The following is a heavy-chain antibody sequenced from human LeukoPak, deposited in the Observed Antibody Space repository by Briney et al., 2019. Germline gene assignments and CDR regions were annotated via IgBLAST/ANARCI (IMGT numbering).Heavy chain of an antibody. J-gene: IGHJ1*01. CDR1: GLNFGDYA. CDR2: IRSNTYGGTA. CDR3: TRGPSFYDTSGYYPALYFRD. Sequence: GGSLRLSCIGSGLNFGDYAMSWVRQAPGKGLEWVGFIRSNTYGGTAEYAASVTGRFTISRDDSKSIAYLQMNSLKTEDTAVYYCTRGPSFYDTSGYYPALYFRDWSLGTLVTVSS. D-gene: IGHD3-22*01. V-gene: IGHV3-49*04.